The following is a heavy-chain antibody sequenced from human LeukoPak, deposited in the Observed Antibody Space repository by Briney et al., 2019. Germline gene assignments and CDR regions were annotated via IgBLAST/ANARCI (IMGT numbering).Heavy chain of an antibody. CDR1: GFTFSGYA. CDR2: ISGSGGST. Sequence: TGGSLRLSCAASGFTFSGYAMSWVRQAPGKGLEWVSAISGSGGSTYYAGSVKGRFTISRDNSKNTLYLQMNSLRAEDTAVYYCAKDENSSGWYFDYWGQGTLVTVSS. V-gene: IGHV3-23*01. CDR3: AKDENSSGWYFDY. J-gene: IGHJ4*02. D-gene: IGHD6-19*01.